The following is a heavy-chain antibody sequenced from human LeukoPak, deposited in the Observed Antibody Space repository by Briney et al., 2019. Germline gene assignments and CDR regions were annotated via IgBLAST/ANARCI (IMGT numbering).Heavy chain of an antibody. V-gene: IGHV3-30*02. CDR1: GFTFSSYG. D-gene: IGHD2-2*01. CDR2: IWYDGNNK. J-gene: IGHJ5*02. CDR3: AKNPGSSTVGGPFDP. Sequence: GGSLRLSCAASGFTFSSYGMHWVRQVPGKGLEWVAVIWYDGNNKYYADSVKGRFTISRDNSKNTLYLQMSSLRAEDTAVYYWAKNPGSSTVGGPFDPWGREPWSPSPQ.